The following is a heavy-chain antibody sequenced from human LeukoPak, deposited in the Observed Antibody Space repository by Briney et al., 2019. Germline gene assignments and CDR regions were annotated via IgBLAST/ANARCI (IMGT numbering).Heavy chain of an antibody. J-gene: IGHJ4*02. CDR1: GDSITKTNYY. D-gene: IGHD3-10*01. CDR3: ARSTYGAFDY. Sequence: SETLSLTCTASGDSITKTNYYWAWIRQPPGKALEWIGIIYYSGNTYYNPYLESRITMSVDTSKKQFSLKVTSVTAADAAVYYCARSTYGAFDYWGQGTLVTVSS. V-gene: IGHV4-39*01. CDR2: IYYSGNT.